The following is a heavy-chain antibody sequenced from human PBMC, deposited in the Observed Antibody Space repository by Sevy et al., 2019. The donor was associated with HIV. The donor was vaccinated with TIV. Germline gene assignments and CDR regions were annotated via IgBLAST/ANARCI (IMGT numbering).Heavy chain of an antibody. CDR3: SRDLRLRGYSYGCFDY. CDR1: GYTFTGQY. D-gene: IGHD5-18*01. J-gene: IGHJ4*02. Sequence: ASVKVSCKASGYTFTGQYIHWVRQAPGQGLEWMGWINPNSGDTNYAQEFRGRVTMTRDTSISTAYMELGGLKSDDPAVYYCSRDLRLRGYSYGCFDYWGQGTLVTVSS. CDR2: INPNSGDT. V-gene: IGHV1-2*02.